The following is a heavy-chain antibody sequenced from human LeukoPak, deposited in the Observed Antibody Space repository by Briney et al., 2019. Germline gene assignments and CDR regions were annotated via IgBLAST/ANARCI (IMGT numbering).Heavy chain of an antibody. Sequence: GGSLRLSCAASGFTFSSYWMSWVRQAPGKGLEWVANLKQDGSEKYYLDSVKGRFTISRDNAKNSLYLQMNSLRAEDTAVYYCARDGGYCSTTSCYDRWAWDYYYGMDVWGKGTSVTVSS. CDR3: ARDGGYCSTTSCYDRWAWDYYYGMDV. J-gene: IGHJ6*04. CDR2: LKQDGSEK. D-gene: IGHD2-2*01. V-gene: IGHV3-7*03. CDR1: GFTFSSYW.